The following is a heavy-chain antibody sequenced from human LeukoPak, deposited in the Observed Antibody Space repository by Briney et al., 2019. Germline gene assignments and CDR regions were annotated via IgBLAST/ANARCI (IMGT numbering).Heavy chain of an antibody. CDR3: ATDPQYSGYGRPDY. CDR2: ISGSGFGT. CDR1: GFTFSSYA. Sequence: GGSLRLSCVASGFTFSSYAMSWVRQAPVKGLEWVSAISGSGFGTYYADSVKGRFIISRDNSKNTPYLQMDSLRGEDTALYYCATDPQYSGYGRPDYWGQGTLVTVSS. J-gene: IGHJ4*02. D-gene: IGHD5-12*01. V-gene: IGHV3-23*01.